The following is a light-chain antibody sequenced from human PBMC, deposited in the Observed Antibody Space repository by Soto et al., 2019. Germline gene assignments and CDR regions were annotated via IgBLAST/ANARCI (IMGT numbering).Light chain of an antibody. CDR2: GAS. CDR1: QSVSSSY. CDR3: QQYGNSPHT. V-gene: IGKV3-20*01. J-gene: IGKJ2*01. Sequence: EIVLTQSPGTLSLSPGERATLSCRASQSVSSSYLAWYRQKPGQAPRLLIYGASSRATGIPDRFSGSGSGTDFTLTISRLETVDFAVYYCQQYGNSPHTFGQGTKLEIK.